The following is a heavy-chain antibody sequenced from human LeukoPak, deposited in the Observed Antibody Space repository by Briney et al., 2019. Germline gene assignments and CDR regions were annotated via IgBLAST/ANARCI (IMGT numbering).Heavy chain of an antibody. CDR1: GFTFSSYA. Sequence: PGGSLRLSCAASGFTFSSYAMSWVRQAPGKGLEWVSAISGSGGSTYYADSVKGRFTISRDNSKDTLYLQMNSLRAEDTAVYYCAKTELEGWYYFDYWGQGTLVTVSS. CDR2: ISGSGGST. J-gene: IGHJ4*02. D-gene: IGHD6-19*01. V-gene: IGHV3-23*01. CDR3: AKTELEGWYYFDY.